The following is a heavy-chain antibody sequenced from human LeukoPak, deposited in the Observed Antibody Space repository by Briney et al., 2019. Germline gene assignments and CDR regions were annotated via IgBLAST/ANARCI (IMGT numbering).Heavy chain of an antibody. CDR1: GFIFSSYS. V-gene: IGHV3-21*01. CDR2: ISSSSSYI. CDR3: ANLAVAGLDY. J-gene: IGHJ4*02. Sequence: PGGSLRLSCAASGFIFSSYSMNWVRQAPGKGLEWVSSISSSSSYIYYADSVKGRFTISRDNSKNTLYLQMSSLRAEDTAVYYCANLAVAGLDYWGQGILVTVSS. D-gene: IGHD6-19*01.